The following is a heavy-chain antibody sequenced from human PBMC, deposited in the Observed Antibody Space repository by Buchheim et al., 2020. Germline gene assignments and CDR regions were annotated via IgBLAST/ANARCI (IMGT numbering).Heavy chain of an antibody. V-gene: IGHV4-31*03. J-gene: IGHJ4*02. D-gene: IGHD3-10*01. CDR3: ARDRKGDTMVRGATSSFDY. Sequence: QVQLQESGPGLVKPSQTLSLTCTVSGGSISSGGYYWSWIRQHPGKGLEWIGYLYYSGSTYYNPSLKSRVTISVDTSKHQFSLKLSSVTAADTAVYYCARDRKGDTMVRGATSSFDYWGQGTL. CDR1: GGSISSGGYY. CDR2: LYYSGST.